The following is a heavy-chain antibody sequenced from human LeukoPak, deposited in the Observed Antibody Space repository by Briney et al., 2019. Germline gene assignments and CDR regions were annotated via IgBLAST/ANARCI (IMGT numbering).Heavy chain of an antibody. CDR2: INHSGST. J-gene: IGHJ4*02. CDR3: ARESGSYYDFDY. V-gene: IGHV4-34*01. CDR1: GGSFSGYY. D-gene: IGHD1-26*01. Sequence: SETLSLTCAVYGGSFSGYYWSWIRQPPGKRLEWIGEINHSGSTNYNPSLKSRVTISVDTSKNQFSLKLSSVTAADTAVYYCARESGSYYDFDYWGRGTLVTVSS.